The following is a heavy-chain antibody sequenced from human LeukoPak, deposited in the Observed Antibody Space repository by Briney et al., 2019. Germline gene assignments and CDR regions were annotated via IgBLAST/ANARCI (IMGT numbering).Heavy chain of an antibody. J-gene: IGHJ3*02. CDR2: IYYSGST. CDR3: ASYCSSTSCSQKLDAFDI. CDR1: GGSISSYY. Sequence: SETLSLTCTVSGGSISSYYWSWIRQPPGKGLEWIGYIYYSGSTNYNPSLKSRVTISVDTSKNQFSLKLSSVTAADTAVYYCASYCSSTSCSQKLDAFDIWGQGTMVTVSS. V-gene: IGHV4-59*01. D-gene: IGHD2-2*01.